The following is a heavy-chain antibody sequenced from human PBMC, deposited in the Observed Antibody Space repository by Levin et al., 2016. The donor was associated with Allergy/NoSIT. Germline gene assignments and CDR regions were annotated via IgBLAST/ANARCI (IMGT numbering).Heavy chain of an antibody. Sequence: ASVKVSCKASGYTFTGYYMHWVRQAPGQGLEWMGWINPNSGGTNYAQKFQGRVTMTRDTSISTAYMELSRLRSDDTAVYYCARVFAVVAAINWFDPWGQGTLVTVSS. CDR1: GYTFTGYY. CDR3: ARVFAVVAAINWFDP. CDR2: INPNSGGT. J-gene: IGHJ5*02. D-gene: IGHD2-15*01. V-gene: IGHV1-2*02.